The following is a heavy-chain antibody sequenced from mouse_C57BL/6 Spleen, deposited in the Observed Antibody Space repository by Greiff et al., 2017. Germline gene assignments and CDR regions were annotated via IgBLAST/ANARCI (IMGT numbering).Heavy chain of an antibody. V-gene: IGHV1-62-2*01. D-gene: IGHD4-1*01. CDR3: ARHEEEGNWADY. Sequence: VKLVESGAELVKPGASVKLSCKASGYTFTEYTIHWVKQRSGQGLEWIGWFYPGSGSIKYNEKFKDKATLTADKSSSTVYMELSRLTSEDSAVYFCARHEEEGNWADYWGQGTTLTVSS. J-gene: IGHJ2*01. CDR2: FYPGSGSI. CDR1: GYTFTEYT.